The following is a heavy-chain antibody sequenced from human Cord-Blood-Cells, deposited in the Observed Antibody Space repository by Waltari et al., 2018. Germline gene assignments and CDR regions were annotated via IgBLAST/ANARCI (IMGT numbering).Heavy chain of an antibody. Sequence: QVQLPQWGAGLLTPSETLSLTCAVSGGSFSGYYWSSIRQPPGKGLEWMGEINHSGSTNYNPSLKSRVTKSVDTSKNQFSLKLSSVTAADTAVYYCAKGELFFDYWGQGTLVTVSS. CDR3: AKGELFFDY. CDR2: INHSGST. CDR1: GGSFSGYY. D-gene: IGHD1-26*01. V-gene: IGHV4-34*01. J-gene: IGHJ4*02.